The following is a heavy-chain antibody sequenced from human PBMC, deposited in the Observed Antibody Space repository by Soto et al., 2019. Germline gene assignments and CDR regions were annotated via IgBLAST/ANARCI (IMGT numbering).Heavy chain of an antibody. J-gene: IGHJ4*02. Sequence: GGSLRLSCAASGVTFSSYAMSWVRRAPGKGLEWVSAISGSGGSTYYADSVKGRFTISRDNSKNTLYLQMNSLRAEDTAVYYYAKACRSESCFHSRGQGTLVTVPS. CDR1: GVTFSSYA. CDR3: AKACRSESCFHS. V-gene: IGHV3-23*01. D-gene: IGHD2-15*01. CDR2: ISGSGGST.